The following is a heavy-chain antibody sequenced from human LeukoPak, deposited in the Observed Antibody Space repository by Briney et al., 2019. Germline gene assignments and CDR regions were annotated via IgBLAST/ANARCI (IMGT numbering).Heavy chain of an antibody. CDR1: GYTFTGYY. V-gene: IGHV1-2*02. J-gene: IGHJ3*02. D-gene: IGHD2-8*02. Sequence: ASVKVSCKASGYTFTGYYMHWVRQAPGQGLEWMGWINPNSGGTNYAQKFQGRVTMTRGTSISTAYMELSRLRSDDTAVYYCSPWSNDDAFDIWGQGTMVTVSS. CDR2: INPNSGGT. CDR3: SPWSNDDAFDI.